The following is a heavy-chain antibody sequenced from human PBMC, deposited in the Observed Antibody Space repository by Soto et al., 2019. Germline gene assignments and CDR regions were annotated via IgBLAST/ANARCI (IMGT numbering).Heavy chain of an antibody. CDR3: AKDHDWELPAYYFDY. CDR1: GFTFSSYG. J-gene: IGHJ4*02. Sequence: GSLRLSCAASGFTFSSYGMHWVRQAPGKGLEWVAVISYDGSNKYYADSVKGRFTISRDNSKNTLYLQMNSLRAEDTAVYYCAKDHDWELPAYYFDYWGQVTLVTVSS. V-gene: IGHV3-30*18. CDR2: ISYDGSNK. D-gene: IGHD1-26*01.